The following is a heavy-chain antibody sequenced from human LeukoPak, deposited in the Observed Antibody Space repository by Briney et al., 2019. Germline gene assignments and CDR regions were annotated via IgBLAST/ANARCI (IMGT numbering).Heavy chain of an antibody. D-gene: IGHD3-3*02. CDR2: ISSSGSIT. J-gene: IGHJ6*03. Sequence: PGGSLRLSCAASGFTFSSYAMSWVRQAPGKGLEWVSYISSSGSITKFADSVKGRFTMSRDNAKNSLFLQMNSLRAEDTAVYYCARESIFGVVDYMDVWGKGTTVTVSS. V-gene: IGHV3-48*03. CDR1: GFTFSSYA. CDR3: ARESIFGVVDYMDV.